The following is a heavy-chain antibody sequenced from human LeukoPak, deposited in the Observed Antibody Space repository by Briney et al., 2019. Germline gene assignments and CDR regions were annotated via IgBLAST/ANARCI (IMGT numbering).Heavy chain of an antibody. J-gene: IGHJ4*02. CDR2: IYYSGST. V-gene: IGHV4-59*01. CDR3: ARGVRSIAARPAYFDY. CDR1: GGSIGSYY. D-gene: IGHD6-6*01. Sequence: SETLSLTCTVSGGSIGSYYWSWIRQPPGKGLEWIGYIYYSGSTNYNPSLKSRVTISVDTSKNQFSLKLSSVTAADTAVYYCARGVRSIAARPAYFDYWGQGTLVTVSS.